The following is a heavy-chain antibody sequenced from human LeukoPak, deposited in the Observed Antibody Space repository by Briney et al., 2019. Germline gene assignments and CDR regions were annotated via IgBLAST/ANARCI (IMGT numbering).Heavy chain of an antibody. CDR1: GFSVSSKY. CDR3: AKDRSAYYGSGSLGTFTI. D-gene: IGHD3-10*01. CDR2: LFSGGST. J-gene: IGHJ3*02. V-gene: IGHV3-53*01. Sequence: GGSLRLSCVAPGFSVSSKYMSWVRQAPGKGLEWVSVLFSGGSTHYLDSVRGRFTISRDESKNTLFLQMNSLRAEDTAVFYCAKDRSAYYGSGSLGTFTIWGQGTMVTVSS.